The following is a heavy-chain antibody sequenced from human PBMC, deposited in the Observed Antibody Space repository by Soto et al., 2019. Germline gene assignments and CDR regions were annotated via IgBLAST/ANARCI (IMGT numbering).Heavy chain of an antibody. CDR1: GGSISSYY. D-gene: IGHD3-3*01. Sequence: QVQLQESGPGLVKPSETLSLTCTVSGGSISSYYWSWIRQPPGKGLEWIGYIYYSGSTNYDPSLKSRVTISVDTSKNQFSLKLSSVTAADTAVYYCARHQGRSAVTIPDYWGRGTLVTVSS. J-gene: IGHJ4*02. V-gene: IGHV4-59*08. CDR2: IYYSGST. CDR3: ARHQGRSAVTIPDY.